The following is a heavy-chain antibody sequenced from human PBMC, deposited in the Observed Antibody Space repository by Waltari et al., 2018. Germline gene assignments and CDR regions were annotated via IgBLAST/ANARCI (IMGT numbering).Heavy chain of an antibody. CDR1: GFTVSSNY. J-gene: IGHJ2*01. CDR3: AREAPGYFDL. CDR2: IYSGGSI. Sequence: EVQLEESGGGLIQPGGSLRLSCAASGFTVSSNYMSWVRQAPGKGLEWVSVIYSGGSIYYAASVKGRCTISRGNSKNTVYLQMNSLRVEDTAVYYCAREAPGYFDLWGRGTLVTVSS. V-gene: IGHV3-53*01.